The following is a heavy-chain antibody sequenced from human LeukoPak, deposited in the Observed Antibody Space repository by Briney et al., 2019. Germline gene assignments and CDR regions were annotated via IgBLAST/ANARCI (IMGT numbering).Heavy chain of an antibody. J-gene: IGHJ4*02. D-gene: IGHD6-19*01. Sequence: GESLQISRKGSGYSFTSYWIGWVRQMPGKGLEWMGIIYPGDSDTRYSPSFQGQVTISADKSISTAYLQWSSLKASDTAMYYCARHLGSGWSPYYFDYWGQGTLVTVSS. V-gene: IGHV5-51*01. CDR3: ARHLGSGWSPYYFDY. CDR1: GYSFTSYW. CDR2: IYPGDSDT.